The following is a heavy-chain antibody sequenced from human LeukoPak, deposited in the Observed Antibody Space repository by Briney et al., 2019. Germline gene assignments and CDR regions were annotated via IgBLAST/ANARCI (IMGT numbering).Heavy chain of an antibody. J-gene: IGHJ4*02. CDR2: INPSGGST. CDR1: GGTFSSYA. Sequence: ASVKVSCKASGGTFSSYAISWVRQAPGQGLEWMGIINPSGGSTSYAQKFQGRVTMTRDTSTSTVYMELSSLRSEDTAVYYCARARWLQTTQHFDYWGQGTLVTVSS. CDR3: ARARWLQTTQHFDY. D-gene: IGHD5-24*01. V-gene: IGHV1-46*01.